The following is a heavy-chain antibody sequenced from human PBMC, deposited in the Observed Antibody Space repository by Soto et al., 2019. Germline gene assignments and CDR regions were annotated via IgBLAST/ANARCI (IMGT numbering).Heavy chain of an antibody. Sequence: PGGSLRLSCAASGFTFSTYWMSWVRQAPGKGLEWVANIKQDGSEKYYVDSVKGRFTISRDNAKNSLYLQMNSLRSEDTAVYYCARDRSIVATVFDYWGQGTLVTVPS. J-gene: IGHJ4*02. CDR2: IKQDGSEK. CDR1: GFTFSTYW. D-gene: IGHD5-12*01. V-gene: IGHV3-7*03. CDR3: ARDRSIVATVFDY.